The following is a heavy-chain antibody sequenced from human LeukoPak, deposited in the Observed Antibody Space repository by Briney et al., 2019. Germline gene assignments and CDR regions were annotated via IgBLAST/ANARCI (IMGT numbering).Heavy chain of an antibody. D-gene: IGHD4-17*01. J-gene: IGHJ4*02. V-gene: IGHV4-39*01. CDR2: MHYSGIT. CDR3: ARYPYSDCGVRQALDN. Sequence: SETLRLSCIVSGVSISSGNHYWVWIRQPPGKGLEWTGSMHYSGITYYNPSLTSRVTISVDTSKNQFSLRLTSVTAADTAVYYCARYPYSDCGVRQALDNWGQGTLVTVSS. CDR1: GVSISSGNHY.